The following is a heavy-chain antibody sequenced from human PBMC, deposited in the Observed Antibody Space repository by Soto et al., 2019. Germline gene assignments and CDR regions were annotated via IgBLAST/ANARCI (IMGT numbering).Heavy chain of an antibody. J-gene: IGHJ5*02. Sequence: QVQLVQSGAEVKKPGASVRVSCKASGYTFTKFDINWVRQATGQGLEWMGWMNPNSGNTGYAQKFQGRVTMTRNTSITTAYMELSTQRSEDTAVYYCVRGDYGDYSHWFDPWGQGTLVTVSS. D-gene: IGHD4-17*01. CDR2: MNPNSGNT. CDR1: GYTFTKFD. CDR3: VRGDYGDYSHWFDP. V-gene: IGHV1-8*01.